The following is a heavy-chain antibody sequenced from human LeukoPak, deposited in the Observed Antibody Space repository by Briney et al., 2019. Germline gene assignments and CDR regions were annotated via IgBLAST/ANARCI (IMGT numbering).Heavy chain of an antibody. D-gene: IGHD2-8*02. CDR2: TYYRSKWYN. CDR3: ARILGVASLDAFDV. J-gene: IGHJ3*01. CDR1: GDSVSSKSVA. V-gene: IGHV6-1*01. Sequence: SQTLSLTCAISGDSVSSKSVAWNWIRQSPSRGLEWLGTTYYRSKWYNDYAVSVKSRITINPDTSKNQLSLQLNSVTPEDTAVYYCARILGVASLDAFDVWGQGTMVTVSS.